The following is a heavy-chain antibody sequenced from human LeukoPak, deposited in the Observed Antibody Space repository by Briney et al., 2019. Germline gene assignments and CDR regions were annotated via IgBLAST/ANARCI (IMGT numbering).Heavy chain of an antibody. V-gene: IGHV3-30*04. Sequence: GGSLRLSCTASGFTFGDYAMSWFRQAPGKGLEWVAVISYDGSNKYYADSVKGRFTISRDNSKNTLYLQMNSLRAEDTAVYYCAKGSSVGATNYGYWGQGTLVTVSS. J-gene: IGHJ4*02. CDR2: ISYDGSNK. CDR1: GFTFGDYA. CDR3: AKGSSVGATNYGY. D-gene: IGHD1-26*01.